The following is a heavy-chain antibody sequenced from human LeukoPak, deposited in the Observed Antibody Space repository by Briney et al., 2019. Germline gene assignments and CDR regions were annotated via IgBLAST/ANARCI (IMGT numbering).Heavy chain of an antibody. CDR1: GXSFSGYY. D-gene: IGHD4-11*01. Sequence: PSETLSLTCAVYGXSFSGYYGSWIRQPPGKGLEWIGYIYCSGNTNYNPSLKSRVTISVDTSKNEFSLKLSSVTAADTAVYYCARRTHYSNYAFDYWGQGTLVTVSS. CDR2: IYCSGNT. V-gene: IGHV4-34*01. CDR3: ARRTHYSNYAFDY. J-gene: IGHJ4*02.